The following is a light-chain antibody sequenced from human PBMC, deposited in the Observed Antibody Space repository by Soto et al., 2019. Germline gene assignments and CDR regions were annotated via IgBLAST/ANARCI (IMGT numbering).Light chain of an antibody. Sequence: QSALTQPDSVSGSPGQSMTISCAGTTSDVGGYDYVSWYQQHPGKAPKLLIFEVRNRPSGVSSRFSGSRSANSASLTISGLQADDEADYYCSSFTTSSTYVFGTGTKVTVL. CDR1: TSDVGGYDY. J-gene: IGLJ1*01. CDR2: EVR. CDR3: SSFTTSSTYV. V-gene: IGLV2-14*01.